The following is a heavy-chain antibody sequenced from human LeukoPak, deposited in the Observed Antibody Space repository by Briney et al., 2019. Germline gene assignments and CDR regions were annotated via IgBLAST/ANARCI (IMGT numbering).Heavy chain of an antibody. J-gene: IGHJ3*02. D-gene: IGHD3-9*01. V-gene: IGHV3-30*04. CDR3: ARGGRYNILTGFRRDRHDAFDI. CDR2: ISSDGKNK. CDR1: GFTFSTYA. Sequence: GGALRLSCAASGFTFSTYAIHWVRQAPGKGLEWVALISSDGKNKHYADSVKGRFTISRDNSKNTLYLQMNSLRAEDTAVYYCARGGRYNILTGFRRDRHDAFDIWGQGTLVTVSS.